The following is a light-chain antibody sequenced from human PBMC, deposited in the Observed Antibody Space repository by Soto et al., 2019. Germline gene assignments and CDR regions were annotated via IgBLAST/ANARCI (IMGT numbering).Light chain of an antibody. J-gene: IGKJ1*01. CDR3: LHYNSYPGT. Sequence: IKMTESPSSLSATAEDRGTITCRASQGIRNELSWFQQRPGNAPTLLISAASRLQSGVPSRFSGSGSGTEFTLTISSLQPEDFATYYCLHYNSYPGTFGQGTKVDIK. CDR1: QGIRNE. V-gene: IGKV1-17*01. CDR2: AAS.